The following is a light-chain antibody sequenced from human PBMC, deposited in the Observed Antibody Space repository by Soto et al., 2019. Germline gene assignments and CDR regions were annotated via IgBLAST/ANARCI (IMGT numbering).Light chain of an antibody. CDR3: QQYNNWPET. Sequence: EIVMTQSPATLSVSPGERATLSCRASQSVSSNLAWYQQKPGQAPRLLIYGASTRATGIPARYSGSGSGTEFTLTISSLPSEDSAVYYCQQYNNWPETFGQGTKVEIK. V-gene: IGKV3-15*01. CDR1: QSVSSN. J-gene: IGKJ1*01. CDR2: GAS.